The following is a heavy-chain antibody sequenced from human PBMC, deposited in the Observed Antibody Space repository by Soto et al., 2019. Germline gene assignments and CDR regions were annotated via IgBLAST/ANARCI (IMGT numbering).Heavy chain of an antibody. CDR1: GFSFISYG. J-gene: IGHJ6*02. V-gene: IGHV3-30*03. CDR3: AGALENPYFYYGLNV. CDR2: TTYDGGIK. Sequence: GGSLRVSCGASGFSFISYGMEWVRLAPGKGLEWVAATTYDGGIKHYVDSVKGRFTISRDNSKNTLYLQMNSLRVEDTATYYCAGALENPYFYYGLNVWGQGTTVTVSS. D-gene: IGHD1-1*01.